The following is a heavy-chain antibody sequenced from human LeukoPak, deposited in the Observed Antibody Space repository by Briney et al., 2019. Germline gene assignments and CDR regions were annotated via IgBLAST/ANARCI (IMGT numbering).Heavy chain of an antibody. CDR1: GYTFTSYG. Sequence: GPSVKVSCKASGYTFTSYGINWVRQAPGQGLEWMGWISAYNGDTNYAHKLQSRVTMTTDTSTSTAYMELRSLRSDDTAVYYSARTSHYIDIAATIPYGIYYFDYWGQGTLVTVSS. CDR3: ARTSHYIDIAATIPYGIYYFDY. D-gene: IGHD5-12*01. CDR2: ISAYNGDT. V-gene: IGHV1-18*01. J-gene: IGHJ4*02.